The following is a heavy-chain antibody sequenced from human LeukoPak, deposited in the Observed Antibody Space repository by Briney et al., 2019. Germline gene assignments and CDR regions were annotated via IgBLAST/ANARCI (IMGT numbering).Heavy chain of an antibody. J-gene: IGHJ3*02. CDR2: MNPNSGNT. V-gene: IGHV1-8*01. D-gene: IGHD2-2*01. CDR1: GYTFTSYD. Sequence: ASVKVSCKASGYTFTSYDINWVRQATGQGLEWMGWMNPNSGNTGYAQKFQGRVTMTRNTSISTAYMELSSLRSEDTAVYYCARGYCSSTSCPRDAFDIWGQGTMVTVSS. CDR3: ARGYCSSTSCPRDAFDI.